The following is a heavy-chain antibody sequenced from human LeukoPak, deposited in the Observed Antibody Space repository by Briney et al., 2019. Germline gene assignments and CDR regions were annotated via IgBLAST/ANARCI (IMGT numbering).Heavy chain of an antibody. CDR2: INHSGST. D-gene: IGHD3-10*01. J-gene: IGHJ6*04. CDR1: GGSFSGYY. V-gene: IGHV4-34*01. Sequence: SETLSLTCAVYGGSFSGYYWSWIRQPPGKGLEWVGEINHSGSTNYNPSFKSRVTISVDTSKNQFSLKLSSVTAADTAVYYCARSQAVVRGTPKGGMDVWGKGTTVTVSS. CDR3: ARSQAVVRGTPKGGMDV.